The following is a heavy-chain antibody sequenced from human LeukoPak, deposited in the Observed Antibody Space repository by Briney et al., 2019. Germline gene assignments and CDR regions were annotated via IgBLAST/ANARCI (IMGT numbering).Heavy chain of an antibody. V-gene: IGHV3-23*01. D-gene: IGHD5-12*01. CDR1: GFTFSSYA. CDR2: ISGSGGST. CDR3: AKDPKPSYGMVATGGAYY. J-gene: IGHJ4*02. Sequence: PTGGSLRLSCAASGFTFSSYAMSWVRQAPGKGLEWVSAISGSGGSTYYADSVKGRFTISRDNSKNTLYLQMNSLRAEDTAVYYCAKDPKPSYGMVATGGAYYWGQGTLVTVSS.